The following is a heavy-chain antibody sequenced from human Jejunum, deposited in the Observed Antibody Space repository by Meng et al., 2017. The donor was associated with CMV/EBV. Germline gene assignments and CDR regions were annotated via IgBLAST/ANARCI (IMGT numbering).Heavy chain of an antibody. D-gene: IGHD6-13*01. Sequence: VSGDSMSSYYWTWIRQPPGKGLEWLGYVHRTGNTDYNPSFKSRITISLDMPNSQFSLKLTSVTAADTAVYYCARSLYSGNWYFGDLWGQGTLVTVSS. CDR2: VHRTGNT. V-gene: IGHV4-59*08. CDR3: ARSLYSGNWYFGDL. J-gene: IGHJ5*02. CDR1: GDSMSSYY.